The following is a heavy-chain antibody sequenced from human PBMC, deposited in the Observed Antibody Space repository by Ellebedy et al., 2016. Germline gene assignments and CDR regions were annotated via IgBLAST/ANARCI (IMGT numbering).Heavy chain of an antibody. CDR3: ARGLTPHFDS. CDR2: VDSSGNT. J-gene: IGHJ4*02. D-gene: IGHD2-21*01. V-gene: IGHV4-4*07. CDR1: GGSITSDY. Sequence: SETLSLICTVSGGSITSDYWSWIRQPAGKGLEWIGRVDSSGNTNYNPSLKNRVTMSLDTSNNQFSLKLTSVTAADTGVYYCARGLTPHFDSWGQGTLVTVSS.